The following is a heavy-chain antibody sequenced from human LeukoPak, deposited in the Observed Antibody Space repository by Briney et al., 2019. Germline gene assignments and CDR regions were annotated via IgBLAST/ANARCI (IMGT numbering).Heavy chain of an antibody. J-gene: IGHJ2*01. CDR3: ARDSRVPPGPAYSGWYVGAPYWYFDL. CDR2: INPSGGST. V-gene: IGHV1-46*01. Sequence: GASVKVSCKASGYTFTSYYMHWVRQAPGQGLEWMGIINPSGGSTSYAQKFQGRVTMTRDTSTSTVYMELSSLRSEDTAVYYCARDSRVPPGPAYSGWYVGAPYWYFDLWGRGTLVTVSS. CDR1: GYTFTSYY. D-gene: IGHD6-19*01.